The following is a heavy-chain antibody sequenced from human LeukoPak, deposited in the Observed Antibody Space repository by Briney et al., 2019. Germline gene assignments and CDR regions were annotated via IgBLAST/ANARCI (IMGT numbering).Heavy chain of an antibody. D-gene: IGHD5-18*01. Sequence: SETLSLTCAVYGGSFSGYYWSWIRQPPGKGLEWIGEINHSGSTNYNPSLKSRVTISEDTSKNQFSLKLSSVTAADTAVYYCARGPPPYIQLWSAYYYYGMDVWGQGTTVTVSS. V-gene: IGHV4-34*01. CDR3: ARGPPPYIQLWSAYYYYGMDV. CDR2: INHSGST. CDR1: GGSFSGYY. J-gene: IGHJ6*02.